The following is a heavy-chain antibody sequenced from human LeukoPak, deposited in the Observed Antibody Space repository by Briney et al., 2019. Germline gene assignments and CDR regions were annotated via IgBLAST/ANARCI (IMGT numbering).Heavy chain of an antibody. V-gene: IGHV4-34*01. CDR2: INHSGST. D-gene: IGHD3-22*01. CDR1: GESFSGYY. Sequence: SETLSLTCAVYGESFSGYYWSWIRQPPGKGLEWIGEINHSGSTNYNPSLKSRVTISVDTSKNQFSLKLSSVTAADTAVYYCARHIMAMIVWSVLDYWGQGTLVTVSS. CDR3: ARHIMAMIVWSVLDY. J-gene: IGHJ4*02.